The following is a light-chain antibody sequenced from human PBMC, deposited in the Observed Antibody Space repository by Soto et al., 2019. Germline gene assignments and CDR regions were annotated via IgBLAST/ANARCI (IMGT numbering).Light chain of an antibody. V-gene: IGKV3-20*01. CDR1: QSVSSSY. CDR2: AAS. CDR3: QQYVSSLWT. J-gene: IGKJ1*01. Sequence: EIVLTQSPGTLSLSPGERVTLSCRASQSVSSSYLAWYQQKLGQAPRLLIYAASSRATGIPDRFSGSGSGTDFTLTISRLEPEDFALYYCQQYVSSLWTFGQGTKVEIK.